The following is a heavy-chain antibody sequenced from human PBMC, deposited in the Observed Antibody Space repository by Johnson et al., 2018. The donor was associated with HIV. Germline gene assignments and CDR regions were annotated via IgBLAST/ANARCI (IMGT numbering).Heavy chain of an antibody. CDR3: ARTGVLGAFDI. V-gene: IGHV3-20*04. CDR1: GFSVSDNY. D-gene: IGHD2-8*02. CDR2: INWNGGCT. J-gene: IGHJ3*02. Sequence: VQLVESGGGLIHPGGSLRLSCVAPGFSVSDNYMSWVRQAPGKGLAWVSGINWNGGCTGYADSVKGRVTISRDNAKNSLYLQMNSLRAGDTAVYYCARTGVLGAFDIRGQGTVVTVSS.